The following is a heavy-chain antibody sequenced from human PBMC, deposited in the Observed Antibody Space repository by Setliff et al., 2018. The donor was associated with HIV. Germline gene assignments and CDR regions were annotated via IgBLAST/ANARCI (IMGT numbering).Heavy chain of an antibody. V-gene: IGHV4-34*01. J-gene: IGHJ4*02. D-gene: IGHD3-22*01. CDR1: GGSFSDYY. CDR2: IKHSGST. Sequence: PSETLSLTCAVHGGSFSDYYWTWIRQPTGKGLEWSGEIKHSGSTNYNPSLKSRVTISVDTAKNQFSLNLTSVTAADTAVYYCARDNYYDSSGIDYLGQGTLGTVGS. CDR3: ARDNYYDSSGIDY.